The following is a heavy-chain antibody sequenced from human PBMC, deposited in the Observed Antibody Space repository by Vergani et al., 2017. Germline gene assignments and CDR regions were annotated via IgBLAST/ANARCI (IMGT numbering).Heavy chain of an antibody. CDR3: ARDTSSTWYTVNSPPFDY. CDR2: IKQDGSEK. Sequence: EVQPVESGGGLVQPGGSLRLSCVGSGFIFGNYWMSWVRQAPGKGLEWVANIKQDGSEKYYVDSVKGRFTISRDNAKNSLYLQMHSLRAEDTAVYFCARDTSSTWYTVNSPPFDYWGQGTLVTVSS. CDR1: GFIFGNYW. V-gene: IGHV3-7*01. J-gene: IGHJ4*02. D-gene: IGHD6-13*01.